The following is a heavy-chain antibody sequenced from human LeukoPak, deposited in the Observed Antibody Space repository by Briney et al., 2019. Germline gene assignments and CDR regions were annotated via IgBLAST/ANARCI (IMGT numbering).Heavy chain of an antibody. CDR1: GVSISSSSYY. J-gene: IGHJ5*02. D-gene: IGHD3-9*01. CDR2: IYYSGST. V-gene: IGHV4-39*01. CDR3: ARCYDILTGFPWFDP. Sequence: SETLSLTCTVSGVSISSSSYYWGWIRQPPGKGLEWIGSIYYSGSTYYNPSLKSRVTISVDTSKNQFSLKLSSVTTADTAVYYCARCYDILTGFPWFDPWGQGTLVTVSS.